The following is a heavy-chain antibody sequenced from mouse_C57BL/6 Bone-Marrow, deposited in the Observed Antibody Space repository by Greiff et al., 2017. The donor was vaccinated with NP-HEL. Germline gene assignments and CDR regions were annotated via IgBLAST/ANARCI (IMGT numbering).Heavy chain of an antibody. CDR3: ASITTVPYFDY. Sequence: QVQLQQSGPELVRPGASVKISCKAPGYTFTSHWMQWVRQRPGQGLAWIGELFPGSGSTYYNEKFKGKATLTVETSSSTAYMQLSSLTSEDSAVYFCASITTVPYFDYWGQGTTLTVSS. D-gene: IGHD1-1*01. J-gene: IGHJ2*01. CDR2: LFPGSGST. V-gene: IGHV1-56*01. CDR1: GYTFTSHW.